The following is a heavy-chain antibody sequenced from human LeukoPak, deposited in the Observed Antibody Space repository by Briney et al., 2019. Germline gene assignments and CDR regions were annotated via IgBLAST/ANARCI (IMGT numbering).Heavy chain of an antibody. CDR2: IYYSGST. J-gene: IGHJ6*02. CDR1: GGSICSYY. CDR3: ARQGFYGMDV. V-gene: IGHV4-59*01. Sequence: SETLSLTCTVSGGSICSYYWSWIRQPPGKGLEWIGYIYYSGSTNYNPSLKSRVTISVDTSKNQFSLKLSSVTAADTAVYYCARQGFYGMDVWGQGTTVTVSS.